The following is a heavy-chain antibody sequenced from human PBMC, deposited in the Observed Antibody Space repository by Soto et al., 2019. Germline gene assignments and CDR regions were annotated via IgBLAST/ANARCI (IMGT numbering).Heavy chain of an antibody. V-gene: IGHV1-69*04. J-gene: IGHJ5*02. Sequence: SVKVSCKASGGTFSSYTISWVRQAPGQGLEWMGRIIPILGIANYAQKFQGRVTITADKSTSTAYTELSSLRSEDTAVYYCARDENILYPDPPGVWFDPWGQGTLVTVSS. D-gene: IGHD2-8*01. CDR3: ARDENILYPDPPGVWFDP. CDR1: GGTFSSYT. CDR2: IIPILGIA.